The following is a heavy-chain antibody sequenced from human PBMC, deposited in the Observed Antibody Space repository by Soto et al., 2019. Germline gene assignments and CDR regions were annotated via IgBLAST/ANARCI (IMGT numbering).Heavy chain of an antibody. J-gene: IGHJ6*02. V-gene: IGHV5-51*01. CDR1: GYSFTSYW. CDR2: IYPGDSDT. Sequence: GESLKISCKGSGYSFTSYWIGWVRQMPGKGLEWMGIIYPGDSDTRYSPSFQGQVTISADKSISTAYLQWSSLKASDTAMYYCARQRTIAVAGIGLVDYYYGMDVWGQGTTVTVSS. D-gene: IGHD6-19*01. CDR3: ARQRTIAVAGIGLVDYYYGMDV.